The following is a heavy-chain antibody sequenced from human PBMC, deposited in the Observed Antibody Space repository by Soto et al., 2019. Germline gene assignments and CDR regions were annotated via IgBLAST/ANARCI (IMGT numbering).Heavy chain of an antibody. V-gene: IGHV1-69*02. CDR1: GGTFSSYT. D-gene: IGHD2-15*01. CDR3: AREYCSGGSFYSYYYYYMDV. Sequence: QVPLVQSGAEVKKPGSSVKVSCKASGGTFSSYTISWVRQAPGQGLEWMGRIIPILGIANYAQKFQGRVTITADKSTSTAYMELSSLRSEDTAVYYCAREYCSGGSFYSYYYYYMDVWGKGTTVTVSS. CDR2: IIPILGIA. J-gene: IGHJ6*03.